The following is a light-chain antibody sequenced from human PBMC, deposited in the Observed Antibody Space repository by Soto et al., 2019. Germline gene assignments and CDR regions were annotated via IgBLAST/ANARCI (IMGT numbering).Light chain of an antibody. CDR2: DAS. CDR1: QSVSSY. J-gene: IGKJ5*01. V-gene: IGKV3-11*01. CDR3: QQRSSWPLIT. Sequence: EIVLTQSPATLSLSPGERATLSCRASQSVSSYLAWYQQKPGQAPRLLIYDASNRATGIPARFSGSGSGTGFTLTITSLEPEDCAVYFCQQRSSWPLITFGQGTRLEIK.